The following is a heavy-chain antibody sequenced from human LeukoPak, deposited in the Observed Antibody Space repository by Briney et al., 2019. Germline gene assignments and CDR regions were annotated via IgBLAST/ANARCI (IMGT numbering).Heavy chain of an antibody. CDR3: ARGGLYDSSPLLGAFDI. Sequence: SETLSLTCTVSGGSISSGGHSWSWIRQPPGKGLEWIGYIYHSGSGSTYYNPSLKSRVTISIDKSKNQSSLKLNSVTAADTAVYYCARGGLYDSSPLLGAFDIWGQGTMVTVSS. V-gene: IGHV4-30-2*01. J-gene: IGHJ3*02. CDR2: IYHSGSGST. CDR1: GGSISSGGHS. D-gene: IGHD3-22*01.